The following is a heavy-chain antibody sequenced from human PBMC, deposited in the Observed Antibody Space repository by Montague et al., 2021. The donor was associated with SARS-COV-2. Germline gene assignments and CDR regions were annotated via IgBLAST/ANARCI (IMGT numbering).Heavy chain of an antibody. V-gene: IGHV5-10-1*01. CDR3: ATPDY. CDR2: IDPSDSNA. CDR1: GYSFTTYW. Sequence: QSGAVVKKPGESLRISCKGSGYSFTTYWINWVRQMPGKGLEWMGKIDPSDSNAYYGPSFQGHVTISVDKSISTAYLQWSSLKASDTAMFYCATPDYWGQGSLVTVSS. J-gene: IGHJ4*02.